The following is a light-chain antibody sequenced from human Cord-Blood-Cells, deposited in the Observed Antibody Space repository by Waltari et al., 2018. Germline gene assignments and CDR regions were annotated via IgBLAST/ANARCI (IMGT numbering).Light chain of an antibody. V-gene: IGKV3-20*01. CDR2: GAS. Sequence: EIVLTQSPGTLSLSPGERATLSCRASQSVSSSYLAWYQQTPGQETRLLIYGASSRATGIPYRFSGSESGRDFTLTISRLEPEDFAGYYCQQYGSSPYTFGQGTELEIQ. CDR3: QQYGSSPYT. J-gene: IGKJ2*01. CDR1: QSVSSSY.